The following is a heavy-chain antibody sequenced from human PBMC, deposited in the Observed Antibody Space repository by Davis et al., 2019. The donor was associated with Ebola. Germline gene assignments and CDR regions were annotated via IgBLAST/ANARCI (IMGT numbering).Heavy chain of an antibody. Sequence: KVSCKGSGYSFTSYWIGWVRQMPGKGLEWMGIIYPGDSDTRYTPSFQGQVTISVDKSINTAYLQWASLKASDTAMYFCAAYCGGDCGLDYWGQGILVTVSS. V-gene: IGHV5-51*01. CDR3: AAYCGGDCGLDY. J-gene: IGHJ4*02. D-gene: IGHD2-21*02. CDR2: IYPGDSDT. CDR1: GYSFTSYW.